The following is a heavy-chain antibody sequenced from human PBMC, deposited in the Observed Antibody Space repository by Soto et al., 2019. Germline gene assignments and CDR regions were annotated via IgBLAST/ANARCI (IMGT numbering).Heavy chain of an antibody. D-gene: IGHD6-13*01. CDR2: IVGSGGNT. CDR3: AKSSSSYYVYSYMDV. Sequence: GGSLRLSCAASGFTFSSYAMNWVRQAPGEGLEWVSAIVGSGGNTYSADSVKGRFTISRDNSKNTLYLQMNSLRAEDTAVYYCAKSSSSYYVYSYMDVWGKGTTVTVSS. V-gene: IGHV3-23*01. J-gene: IGHJ6*03. CDR1: GFTFSSYA.